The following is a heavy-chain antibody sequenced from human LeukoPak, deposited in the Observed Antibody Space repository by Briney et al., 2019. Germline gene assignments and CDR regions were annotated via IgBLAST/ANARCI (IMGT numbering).Heavy chain of an antibody. Sequence: SETLSLTCTVSSGSISSGSYYWSWIRQPAGKGLEWVGRTHTSGTTNYNPSLESRVTVSVDTSKNQFSLKLISATAADTAVYYGGGDRGGGVFDSWGQGILVTVSS. D-gene: IGHD2-8*01. CDR2: THTSGTT. CDR3: GGDRGGGVFDS. V-gene: IGHV4-61*02. CDR1: SGSISSGSYY. J-gene: IGHJ4*02.